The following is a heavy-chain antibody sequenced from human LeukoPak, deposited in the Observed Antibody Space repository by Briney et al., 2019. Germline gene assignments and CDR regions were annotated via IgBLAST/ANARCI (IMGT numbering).Heavy chain of an antibody. CDR1: GYTFTGYY. D-gene: IGHD3-22*01. J-gene: IGHJ4*02. Sequence: ASVKVSCKASGYTFTGYYMHWVRQAPGQGLEWMGWINPNSGGTNYAQKFHGRVTMTRDTSISTAYMELSRLRSDDTAVYYCARVPPIESGYYYAPDYWGQGTLVTVSS. CDR3: ARVPPIESGYYYAPDY. CDR2: INPNSGGT. V-gene: IGHV1-2*02.